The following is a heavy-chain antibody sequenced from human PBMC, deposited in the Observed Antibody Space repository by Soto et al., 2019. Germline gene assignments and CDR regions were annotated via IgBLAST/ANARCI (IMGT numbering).Heavy chain of an antibody. CDR1: GASISSSHW. D-gene: IGHD4-4*01. J-gene: IGHJ2*01. Sequence: QVQLQESGPGLVKPSWTLSLTCAVSGASISSSHWWRWVRQPPGKGLEWIGEIYHSGSTYYNASLKSRVAISLDKSKNQFSLKLRSVTDADTAVYYCVRKDYSDWFFDLWGRGTLVTVSS. CDR3: VRKDYSDWFFDL. CDR2: IYHSGST. V-gene: IGHV4-4*02.